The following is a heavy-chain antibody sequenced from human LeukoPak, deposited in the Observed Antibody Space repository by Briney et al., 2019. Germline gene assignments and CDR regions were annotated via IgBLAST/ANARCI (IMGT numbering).Heavy chain of an antibody. CDR1: GFTFSSYS. CDR2: ISSSSSTI. V-gene: IGHV3-48*01. Sequence: GGSLRLSCAASGFTFSSYSMNWVRQAPGKGLEWVSYISSSSSTIYYADSVKGRFTISRDNAKNSLYLQMNSLRAEDTAVYYCARHGDSYDSPYDYWGQGTLVTVSS. CDR3: ARHGDSYDSPYDY. D-gene: IGHD5-12*01. J-gene: IGHJ4*02.